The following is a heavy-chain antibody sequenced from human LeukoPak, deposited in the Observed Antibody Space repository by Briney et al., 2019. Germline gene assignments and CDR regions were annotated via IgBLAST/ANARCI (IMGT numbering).Heavy chain of an antibody. D-gene: IGHD6-6*01. J-gene: IGHJ4*02. CDR2: ISGSSSTI. Sequence: GGSLRLSCAASGFTFSSYSMNWVRQAPGKGLEWVSYISGSSSTIYYADSVKGRFTISRDNAKNSLYLQMNSLRAEDTAVYYCARDAQYSNSFDYWGQGTLVTVSS. CDR1: GFTFSSYS. V-gene: IGHV3-48*04. CDR3: ARDAQYSNSFDY.